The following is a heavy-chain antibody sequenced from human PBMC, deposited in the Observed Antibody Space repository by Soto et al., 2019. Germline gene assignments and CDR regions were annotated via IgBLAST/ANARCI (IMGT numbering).Heavy chain of an antibody. CDR3: ASGSAMVYAISFSFDY. CDR2: IYPGDSDT. D-gene: IGHD2-8*01. J-gene: IGHJ4*02. V-gene: IGHV5-51*01. CDR1: GYSFTSYW. Sequence: GESLKISCKGSGYSFTSYWIGWVRQMPGKGLEWMWIIYPGDSDTSYSPSFQGQATISADKSISTAYLHWISLKASDTDMYYCASGSAMVYAISFSFDYWGQGTLVTVSS.